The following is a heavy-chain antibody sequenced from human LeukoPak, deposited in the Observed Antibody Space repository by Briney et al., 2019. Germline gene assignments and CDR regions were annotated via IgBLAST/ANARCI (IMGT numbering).Heavy chain of an antibody. D-gene: IGHD3-3*01. CDR2: IYYSGGT. Sequence: SETLSLTCTVSGGSISSYYWSWIRQPPGKGLEWIGYIYYSGGTNYNPSLKSRVTISVDTSKNQFSLKLSSVTAADTAVYYCARTEWDAFDIWGQGTMVTVSS. J-gene: IGHJ3*02. CDR1: GGSISSYY. V-gene: IGHV4-59*01. CDR3: ARTEWDAFDI.